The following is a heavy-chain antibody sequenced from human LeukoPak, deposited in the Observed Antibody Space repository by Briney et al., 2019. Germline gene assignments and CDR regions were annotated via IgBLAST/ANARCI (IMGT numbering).Heavy chain of an antibody. CDR1: GFTFSSYA. CDR3: AREFPAGQGGYYFDY. Sequence: GGSLRLSCAASGFTFSSYAMHWVRQAPGKGLEWVAVISYGGSNKYYADSVKGRFTISRDNSKNTLYLQMNSLRAEDTAVYYCAREFPAGQGGYYFDYWGQGTLVTVSS. D-gene: IGHD6-19*01. CDR2: ISYGGSNK. V-gene: IGHV3-30*04. J-gene: IGHJ4*02.